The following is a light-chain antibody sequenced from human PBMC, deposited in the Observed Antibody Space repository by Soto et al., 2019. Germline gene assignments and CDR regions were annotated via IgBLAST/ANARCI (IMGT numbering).Light chain of an antibody. CDR2: EAS. V-gene: IGKV1-9*01. J-gene: IGKJ5*01. Sequence: IQLTQSPSLLSASIGDRVTITCRASHDISTFLAWYQQKPGKAPKLLIYEASTLQSGVPSRFSGSGSGTEFTLTISGLLPEDFAAYHCQQLYTLPFTFGQGTRLGL. CDR1: HDISTF. CDR3: QQLYTLPFT.